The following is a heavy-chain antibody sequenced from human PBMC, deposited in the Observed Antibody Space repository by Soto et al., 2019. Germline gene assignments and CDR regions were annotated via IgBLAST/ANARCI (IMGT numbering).Heavy chain of an antibody. CDR2: INTGGNT. Sequence: EVQLVESGGGMVQPGESLRLSCEASGFTVSSNYMNWVRQAPGKGLEWVSLINTGGNTHYADSVKGRFTISRDNSKNTLYLQMNSLRADDTAVYYCARSSGDYIESREFDYWGQGTLVTVSS. J-gene: IGHJ4*02. D-gene: IGHD7-27*01. CDR3: ARSSGDYIESREFDY. V-gene: IGHV3-66*01. CDR1: GFTVSSNY.